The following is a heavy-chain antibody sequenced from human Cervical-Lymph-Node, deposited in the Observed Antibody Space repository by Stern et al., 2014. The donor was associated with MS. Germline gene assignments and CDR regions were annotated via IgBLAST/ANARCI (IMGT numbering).Heavy chain of an antibody. CDR2: IKQDGSEK. J-gene: IGHJ4*02. CDR3: ARGRDYFGP. Sequence: VQLVESGGGLAQPGGSLRLSCAASGLSFSDYWMSWVRQAPGKGLEWVAYIKQDGSEKYYLDSVKGRFTISRDNTKNSLSLQMNSLRAEDTAFYYWARGRDYFGPWGQGTLVTVSS. CDR1: GLSFSDYW. V-gene: IGHV3-7*01.